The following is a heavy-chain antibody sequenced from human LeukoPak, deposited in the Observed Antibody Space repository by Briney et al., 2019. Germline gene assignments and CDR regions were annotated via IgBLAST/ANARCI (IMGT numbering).Heavy chain of an antibody. Sequence: GASVKVSCKASGYTFTSYYMHWVRQAPGQGLEWMGIINPSGGSTSYAQKFQGRVTMTRDMSTSTVYMELSSLRSEDTAVYYCARDLYYYDSSGGANPGGAFDIWGQGTMVTVSS. CDR3: ARDLYYYDSSGGANPGGAFDI. D-gene: IGHD3-22*01. CDR1: GYTFTSYY. V-gene: IGHV1-46*01. CDR2: INPSGGST. J-gene: IGHJ3*02.